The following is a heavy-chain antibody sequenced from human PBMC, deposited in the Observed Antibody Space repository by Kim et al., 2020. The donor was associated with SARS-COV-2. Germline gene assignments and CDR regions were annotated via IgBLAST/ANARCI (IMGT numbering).Heavy chain of an antibody. Sequence: SETLSLTCTVSGGSISSSSYYWGWIRQPPGKGLEWIGSIYYSGSTYYNPSLKSRVTISVDTSKNQFSLKLSSVTAADTAVYYCARPRSSGYYSYYFDYWGQGTLVTVSS. V-gene: IGHV4-39*01. D-gene: IGHD3-22*01. CDR3: ARPRSSGYYSYYFDY. J-gene: IGHJ4*02. CDR2: IYYSGST. CDR1: GGSISSSSYY.